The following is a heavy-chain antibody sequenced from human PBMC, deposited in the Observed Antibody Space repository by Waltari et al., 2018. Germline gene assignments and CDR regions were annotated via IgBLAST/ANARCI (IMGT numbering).Heavy chain of an antibody. CDR2: IIPILGIA. CDR3: ARGGAFYDFAAQH. V-gene: IGHV1-69*04. Sequence: QVQLVQSGAEVKKPGSSVTVSCKASGDTFSSYAISWVRQAPGQGLEWMGGIIPILGIANYAQKFQGRVTITADESTSTAYMELSSLRSEDTAVYYCARGGAFYDFAAQHWGQGTLVTVSS. D-gene: IGHD3-3*01. J-gene: IGHJ1*01. CDR1: GDTFSSYA.